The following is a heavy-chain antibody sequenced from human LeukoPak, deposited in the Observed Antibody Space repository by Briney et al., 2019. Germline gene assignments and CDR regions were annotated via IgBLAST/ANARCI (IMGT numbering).Heavy chain of an antibody. CDR3: ARGIFYGGLDY. Sequence: TPSETLSLTCTFSGGSISSSIYYWGWIRQPPGKGLEWIGSIYYSGSTYYNPSLKSRVTISVDTSKNQFSMKLSSVTAAVKAVYNCARGIFYGGLDYWGQGTKVTVS. CDR2: IYYSGST. V-gene: IGHV4-39*07. J-gene: IGHJ4*02. D-gene: IGHD4-17*01. CDR1: GGSISSSIYY.